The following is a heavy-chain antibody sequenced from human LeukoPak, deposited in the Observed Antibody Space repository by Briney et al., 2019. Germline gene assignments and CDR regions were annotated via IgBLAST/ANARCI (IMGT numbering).Heavy chain of an antibody. D-gene: IGHD6-13*01. CDR2: IYYSGST. Sequence: PSETLSLTCTVSGGSIRSYYWSWIRQPPGKGLEWIAYIYYSGSTNYNPSLKSRVTISVDTSKNQFSLKLSSVTAADTAVYYCARSKRFGQLVRRNFVYWGQGTLVTVSS. J-gene: IGHJ4*02. CDR1: GGSIRSYY. CDR3: ARSKRFGQLVRRNFVY. V-gene: IGHV4-59*12.